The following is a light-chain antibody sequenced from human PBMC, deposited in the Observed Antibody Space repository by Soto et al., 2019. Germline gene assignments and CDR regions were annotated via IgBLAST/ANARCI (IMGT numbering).Light chain of an antibody. CDR3: QQSYSSTRT. Sequence: DIPMTQSPSSLSAYVGDRVTITCRASQSISTFLNWYQQKPGKAPKILIYAASSLQSGVPSRFSGSGSGTDFTLTISSLQPEDFATDFCQQSYSSTRTFGQGTKLEIK. J-gene: IGKJ2*01. V-gene: IGKV1-39*01. CDR1: QSISTF. CDR2: AAS.